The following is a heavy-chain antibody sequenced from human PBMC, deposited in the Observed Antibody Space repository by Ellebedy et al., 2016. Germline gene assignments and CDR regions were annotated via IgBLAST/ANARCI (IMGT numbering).Heavy chain of an antibody. D-gene: IGHD2-15*01. Sequence: SETLSLTCAVSGGSISSSNWWSWVRQPPGKGLEWIGEIYHSGSTNYNPSLKSRVTISVDTSKNQFSLKLSSVTAADTAVYYCARDFRGGGWQHYFDSWGQGTLVTVSS. J-gene: IGHJ4*02. CDR1: GGSISSSNW. CDR2: IYHSGST. V-gene: IGHV4-4*02. CDR3: ARDFRGGGWQHYFDS.